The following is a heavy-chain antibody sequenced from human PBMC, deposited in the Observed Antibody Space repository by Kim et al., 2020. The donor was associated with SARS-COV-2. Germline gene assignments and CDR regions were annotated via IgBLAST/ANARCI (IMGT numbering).Heavy chain of an antibody. D-gene: IGHD2-21*01. CDR3: ANVVVIATNWGY. CDR2: ISGSGGST. V-gene: IGHV3-23*01. Sequence: GGSLRLSCAASGFTFSSYAMSWVRQAPGKGLEWVSAISGSGGSTYYADSVKGRFTISRDNSKNTLYLQMNSLRAEDTAVYYCANVVVIATNWGYWGQGTLVTVSS. CDR1: GFTFSSYA. J-gene: IGHJ4*02.